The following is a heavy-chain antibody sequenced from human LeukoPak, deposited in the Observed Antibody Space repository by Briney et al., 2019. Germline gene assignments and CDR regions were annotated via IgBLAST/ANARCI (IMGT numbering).Heavy chain of an antibody. CDR2: ISFDGSSK. Sequence: PGGSLRLSCAASGFTFSSYGMHWVRQAPGKGLGWVAVISFDGSSKDYAQSVKGRFTISRDNSKNTLYLQMNSLRSEDTAVYYCARVTPWELRYDYYYMDVWGKGTTVTVSS. CDR3: ARVTPWELRYDYYYMDV. V-gene: IGHV3-30*03. D-gene: IGHD1-26*01. J-gene: IGHJ6*03. CDR1: GFTFSSYG.